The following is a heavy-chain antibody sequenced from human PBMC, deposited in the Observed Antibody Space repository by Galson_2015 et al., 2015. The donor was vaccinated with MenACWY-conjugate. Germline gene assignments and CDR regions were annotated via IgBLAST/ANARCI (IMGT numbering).Heavy chain of an antibody. CDR2: VHSDGRST. V-gene: IGHV3-74*01. J-gene: IGHJ5*02. Sequence: SLRLSCAVSGFTFSTYWMHWVRQAPGKGLVWVSRVHSDGRSTSYADSVKGRFSISRDNAKNTLYLQMNSLRAEDTAVYYCARAYGTGTSCAGSFDPWGQGTLVTVSS. CDR1: GFTFSTYW. D-gene: IGHD2-8*02. CDR3: ARAYGTGTSCAGSFDP.